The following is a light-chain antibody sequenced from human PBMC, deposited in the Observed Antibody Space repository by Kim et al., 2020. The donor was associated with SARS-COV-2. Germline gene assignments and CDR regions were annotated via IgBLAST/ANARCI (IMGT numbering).Light chain of an antibody. J-gene: IGLJ2*01. CDR3: NSRDSSGNHLV. Sequence: LGTTVRITGQGDSLRSYYASWYQQKPGQAPVLVIYGKNNRPSGIPDRFSGSSSGNTASLTITGAQAEDEADYYCNSRDSSGNHLVFGGGTQLTVL. V-gene: IGLV3-19*01. CDR2: GKN. CDR1: SLRSYY.